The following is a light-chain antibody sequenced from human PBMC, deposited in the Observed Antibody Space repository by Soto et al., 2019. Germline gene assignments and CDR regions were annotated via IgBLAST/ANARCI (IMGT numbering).Light chain of an antibody. CDR3: SSYTNNNTRACV. J-gene: IGLJ1*01. CDR2: EVT. V-gene: IGLV2-14*01. Sequence: QSVLTQPASVSGSPGQSITISCTGTSGDIGSYNRVSWYQQHPGKAPKLIIYEVTDRPSGVSNRFSGSKSGNTASLTISGLQAEDESEYYCSSYTNNNTRACVFGNGTKVTVL. CDR1: SGDIGSYNR.